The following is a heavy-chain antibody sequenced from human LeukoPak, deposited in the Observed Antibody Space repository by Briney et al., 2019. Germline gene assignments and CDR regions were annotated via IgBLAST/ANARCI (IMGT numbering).Heavy chain of an antibody. D-gene: IGHD4-17*01. CDR3: AKNYGDSNWFDP. Sequence: SQTLSLTCAISGDSVSSNSAAWNWIRQSPSRGLEWLGRTYYRSNWFNDFALSVKSRITINPDTSKNQFSLQLNSVTPEDMAVYYCAKNYGDSNWFDPWGQGTLVTVSS. J-gene: IGHJ5*02. CDR2: TYYRSNWFN. CDR1: GDSVSSNSAA. V-gene: IGHV6-1*01.